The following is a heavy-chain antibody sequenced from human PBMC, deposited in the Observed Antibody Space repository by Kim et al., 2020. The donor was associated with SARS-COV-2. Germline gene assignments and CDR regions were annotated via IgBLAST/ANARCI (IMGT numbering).Heavy chain of an antibody. J-gene: IGHJ4*02. V-gene: IGHV1-46*01. Sequence: ASVKVSCKTSGYTFTSYFMHWVRQAPGQGLEWVGIINPYGGSPSYAQKFQGRVTMTSDTSTNTVYMDLNSLRSEDTAVYYCAREAGSFDYWGQGTLVTVSS. CDR2: INPYGGSP. CDR1: GYTFTSYF. CDR3: AREAGSFDY.